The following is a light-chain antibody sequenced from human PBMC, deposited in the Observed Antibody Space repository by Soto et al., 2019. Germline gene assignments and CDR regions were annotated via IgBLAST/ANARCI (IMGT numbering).Light chain of an antibody. CDR1: QSISRY. V-gene: IGKV3-15*01. CDR2: GAS. CDR3: HQFNDWPFT. J-gene: IGKJ3*01. Sequence: EIVMTQSPATLSVSPGERATLSCRASQSISRYLAWYQQKPGQSPRLLIYGASARATGIPDRFSGSGSGTEFTLTISSLQSEDFAFYSCHQFNDWPFTFGPGTKVDIK.